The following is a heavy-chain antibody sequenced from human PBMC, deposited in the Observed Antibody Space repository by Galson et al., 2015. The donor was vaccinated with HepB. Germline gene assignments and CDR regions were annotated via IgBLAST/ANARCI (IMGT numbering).Heavy chain of an antibody. V-gene: IGHV1-69*06. CDR3: ASADYNWNDDDAFDI. D-gene: IGHD1-1*01. J-gene: IGHJ3*02. CDR1: GGTFSSYA. Sequence: SVKVSCKASGGTFSSYAISWVRQAPGQGLEWMGGIIPIFGTANYAQKFQGRVTITADKSTSTAYMELSSLRSEDTAVYYCASADYNWNDDDAFDIWGQGTMVTVSS. CDR2: IIPIFGTA.